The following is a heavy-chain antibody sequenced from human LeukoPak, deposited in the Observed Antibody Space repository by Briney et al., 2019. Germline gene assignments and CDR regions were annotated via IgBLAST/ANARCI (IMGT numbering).Heavy chain of an antibody. V-gene: IGHV1-2*02. CDR2: INPNSGGT. J-gene: IGHJ5*02. Sequence: ASVKVSCKASGYTFTGYYMHWVRQAPGQGLEWMGWINPNSGGTNYAQKFQGRVTMTRDTSISTAYMELSRLRSDDTAVCYCASVGYCGGDCYDNWFDPWGQGTLVTVSS. D-gene: IGHD2-21*02. CDR3: ASVGYCGGDCYDNWFDP. CDR1: GYTFTGYY.